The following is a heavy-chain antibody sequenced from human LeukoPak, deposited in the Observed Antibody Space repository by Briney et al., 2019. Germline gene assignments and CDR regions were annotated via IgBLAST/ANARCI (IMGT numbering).Heavy chain of an antibody. D-gene: IGHD5-12*01. J-gene: IGHJ4*02. V-gene: IGHV4-38-2*02. CDR1: GYSISSGYY. Sequence: SETLSLTCTVSGYSISSGYYWGGIRQPPGKGLEWIGSIYHSGSTYYNPSLKSRVTISVDTSKNRFSLKLSSVTAADTAVYYCARITPLLDIRQLGPDELDYWGQGTLVTVSS. CDR2: IYHSGST. CDR3: ARITPLLDIRQLGPDELDY.